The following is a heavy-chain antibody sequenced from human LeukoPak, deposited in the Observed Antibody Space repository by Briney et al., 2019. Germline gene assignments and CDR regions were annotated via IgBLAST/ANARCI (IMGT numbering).Heavy chain of an antibody. V-gene: IGHV3-53*01. CDR3: ARVGVNWFDP. CDR1: GFTVSGNY. J-gene: IGHJ5*02. CDR2: IYSGGTT. Sequence: GGSLRLSCAVSGFTVSGNYMSWVRQAPGKGLEWVSLIYSGGTTYYADSVKGRFTISRDNSKNTLYLQMNSLRAEDTAVYYCARVGVNWFDPWGQGTLVTVSS. D-gene: IGHD3-10*01.